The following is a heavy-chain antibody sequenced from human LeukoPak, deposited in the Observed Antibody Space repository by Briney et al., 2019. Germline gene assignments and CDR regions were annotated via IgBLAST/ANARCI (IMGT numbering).Heavy chain of an antibody. V-gene: IGHV1-24*01. J-gene: IGHJ4*02. D-gene: IGHD3-22*01. CDR2: FDPEDGET. Sequence: ASVKVSCKASGYTFTGYYMHWVRQAPGKGLEWMGGFDPEDGETIYAQKFQGRVTMTEDTSTDTAYMELSSLRSEDTAVYYCATAPPVQYYYDSSGLYWGQGTLVTVSS. CDR3: ATAPPVQYYYDSSGLY. CDR1: GYTFTGYY.